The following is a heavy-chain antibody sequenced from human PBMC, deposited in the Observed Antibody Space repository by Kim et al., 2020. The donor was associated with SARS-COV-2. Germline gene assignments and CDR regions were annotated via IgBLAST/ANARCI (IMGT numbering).Heavy chain of an antibody. CDR1: GFTFSIYW. D-gene: IGHD6-19*01. CDR2: IKQDESEK. CDR3: ARDSGIAVAGIDY. Sequence: GGSLRLSCAASGFTFSIYWMSWVRQAPGKGLDWVANIKQDESEKYYVDSVKGRFTISRDNAKNSLYLQMNSLRADDTAVDYCARDSGIAVAGIDYWGQGTLVTVSS. J-gene: IGHJ4*02. V-gene: IGHV3-7*01.